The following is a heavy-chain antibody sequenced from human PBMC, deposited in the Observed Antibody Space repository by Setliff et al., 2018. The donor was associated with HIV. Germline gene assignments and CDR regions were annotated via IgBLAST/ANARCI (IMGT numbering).Heavy chain of an antibody. Sequence: SLRLSCAASGFTFSNYAMNWVRQAPGKRLEWVSSITLDGARTYYADSVRGRFTISRDNAKNSLYLQMNSLRAEDTAIYYCARGVGAASYNPLDFWGQGTLVTVSS. V-gene: IGHV3-23*01. D-gene: IGHD1-26*01. J-gene: IGHJ4*02. CDR2: ITLDGART. CDR3: ARGVGAASYNPLDF. CDR1: GFTFSNYA.